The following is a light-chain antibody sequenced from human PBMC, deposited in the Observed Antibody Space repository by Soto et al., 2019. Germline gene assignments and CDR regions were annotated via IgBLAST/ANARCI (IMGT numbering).Light chain of an antibody. CDR1: QGISSY. Sequence: DIQLTQSPSFLYASVGDRVNITCRASQGISSYLAWYQQKPGKAPKLLIYAASTLQSGVPSRFSGSGSGTEFTLTISSLQPEDFATYYCQQLNSYPLTFGGGTKVEIK. CDR3: QQLNSYPLT. V-gene: IGKV1-9*01. J-gene: IGKJ4*01. CDR2: AAS.